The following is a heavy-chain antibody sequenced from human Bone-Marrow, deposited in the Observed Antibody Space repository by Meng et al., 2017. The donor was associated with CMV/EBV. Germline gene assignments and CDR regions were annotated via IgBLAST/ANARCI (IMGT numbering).Heavy chain of an antibody. CDR2: IRSKANSYAT. D-gene: IGHD3-3*01. Sequence: GESLKISCTASGFTFGDYAMSWVRQAPGKGLEWVGFIRSKANSYATAYAASVKGRFTISRDDSKNTAYLQMNGLKTEDTAVYYCTRHLTTIFGVAVHWGQGTLVTVSS. J-gene: IGHJ4*02. CDR1: GFTFGDYA. CDR3: TRHLTTIFGVAVH. V-gene: IGHV3-73*01.